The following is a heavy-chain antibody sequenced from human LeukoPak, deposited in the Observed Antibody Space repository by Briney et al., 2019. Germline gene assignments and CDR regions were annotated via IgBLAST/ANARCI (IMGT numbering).Heavy chain of an antibody. CDR1: GFTFSSYE. V-gene: IGHV3-48*03. Sequence: GGLLRFSCTASGFTFSSYEMNWVRQAPGKGLESTSSISSSVITIYYADSVKGRFTISRDNAKNSLFLQMNSLRAEDTAIYYCARGGSRWFLYYFDYWGQGTLVTVSS. D-gene: IGHD3-3*01. CDR2: ISSSVITI. CDR3: ARGGSRWFLYYFDY. J-gene: IGHJ4*02.